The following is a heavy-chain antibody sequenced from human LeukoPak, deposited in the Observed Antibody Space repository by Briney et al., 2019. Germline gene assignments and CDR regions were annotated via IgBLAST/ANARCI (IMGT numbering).Heavy chain of an antibody. CDR1: GYTFTDYY. V-gene: IGHV1-69-2*01. D-gene: IGHD7-27*01. J-gene: IGHJ4*02. Sequence: ASVKISCKVSGYTFTDYYVHWVQQAPGKGLGWMGLVDPEDGETIYAEKFQGRVTITADTSTDTAYMELSSLRSEDTAVYYCELTGQFDYWGQGTLVTVSS. CDR3: ELTGQFDY. CDR2: VDPEDGET.